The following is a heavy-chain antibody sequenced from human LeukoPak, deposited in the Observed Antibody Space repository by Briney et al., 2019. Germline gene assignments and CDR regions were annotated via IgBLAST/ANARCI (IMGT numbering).Heavy chain of an antibody. CDR3: ARELRMGNWFDP. CDR1: GYTFTSYA. Sequence: VASVKVSCKASGYTFTSYAMHWVRQAPGQRLEWMGWINAGNGNTKYSQKFQGRVTITRDTSASTAYMELSSLRSEDTAVYYCARELRMGNWFDPWGQGTLVTVSS. J-gene: IGHJ5*02. CDR2: INAGNGNT. V-gene: IGHV1-3*01. D-gene: IGHD3-16*01.